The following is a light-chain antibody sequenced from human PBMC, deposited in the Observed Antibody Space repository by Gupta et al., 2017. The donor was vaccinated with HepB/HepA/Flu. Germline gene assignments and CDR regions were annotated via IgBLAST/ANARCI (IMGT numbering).Light chain of an antibody. CDR2: GSS. Sequence: EIVMTQSPATLSVSPGERSTLSCRASQSVSSNLAWYQQKPGQAPRLLIYGSSTRGTGIPARFSGSGSGTEFTLTISSMQSEDFAVYYCQQYNNWPPVTFGQGTKVEIK. CDR1: QSVSSN. J-gene: IGKJ1*01. CDR3: QQYNNWPPVT. V-gene: IGKV3-15*01.